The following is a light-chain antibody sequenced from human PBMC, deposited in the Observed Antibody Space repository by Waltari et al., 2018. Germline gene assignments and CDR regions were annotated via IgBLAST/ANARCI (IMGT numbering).Light chain of an antibody. J-gene: IGKJ4*01. CDR1: QTINNNF. CDR2: GAS. Sequence: IVLTQSPDTLSLSPGQRATLPCRASQTINNNFLVWYQKKPGQAPRLIIHGASSRATGCPDRFSGSGSGTDFTLTISSRKPEDSAVYYCQQYDGSVLTFGGGTKVEI. V-gene: IGKV3-20*01. CDR3: QQYDGSVLT.